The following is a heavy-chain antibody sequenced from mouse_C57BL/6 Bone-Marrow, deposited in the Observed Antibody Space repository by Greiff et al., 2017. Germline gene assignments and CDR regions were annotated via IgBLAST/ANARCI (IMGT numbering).Heavy chain of an antibody. CDR3: ASSDYGCFYWYFDV. J-gene: IGHJ1*03. CDR1: GYTFTSYW. CDR2: IDPSDSYT. D-gene: IGHD2-2*01. Sequence: VQLQQSGAELVMPGASVKLSCKASGYTFTSYWMHWVKQRPGQGLEWIGEIDPSDSYTNYNQKLTGKSTLTVDKSSSTAYMQLSSLTSEDSAVYYCASSDYGCFYWYFDVWGTGTTVTVSS. V-gene: IGHV1-69*01.